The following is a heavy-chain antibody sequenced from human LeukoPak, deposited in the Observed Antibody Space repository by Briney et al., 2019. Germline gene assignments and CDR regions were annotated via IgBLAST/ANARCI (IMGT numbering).Heavy chain of an antibody. CDR3: ARDFLRDYGDPFDS. J-gene: IGHJ4*02. CDR1: GGSISSYY. CDR2: IYYTGSPT. D-gene: IGHD4-17*01. Sequence: SETLSLTCTVSGGSISSYYWSWIRQPPGKGLEWIGTIYYTGSPTFYNPSLKSRLTISVDTSKSHFSLKLTSVTAADTAVYYCARDFLRDYGDPFDSWGQGTLVTVSS. V-gene: IGHV4-59*12.